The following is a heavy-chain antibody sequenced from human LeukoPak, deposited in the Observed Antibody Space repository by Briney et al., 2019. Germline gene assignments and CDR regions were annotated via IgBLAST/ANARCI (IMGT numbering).Heavy chain of an antibody. V-gene: IGHV4-59*01. CDR2: VYNSGST. Sequence: SETLSLTCTVSGDSISSYYWTWIPQPPGKGLDGFGCVYNSGSTDYNPSLKSRVPISVNTSTNQFSLRLNSVTAADTAVYYCARSGAAWGGYPPHASDIWGQGTMVTVSS. CDR1: GDSISSYY. J-gene: IGHJ3*02. CDR3: ARSGAAWGGYPPHASDI. D-gene: IGHD3-3*01.